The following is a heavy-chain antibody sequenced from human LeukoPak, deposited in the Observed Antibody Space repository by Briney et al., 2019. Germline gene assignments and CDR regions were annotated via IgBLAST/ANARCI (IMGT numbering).Heavy chain of an antibody. CDR1: GGSFSGYY. D-gene: IGHD1-1*01. CDR2: INHSGST. CDR3: ARGHPLENFDY. V-gene: IGHV4-34*01. Sequence: PSETLSLTCAVYGGSFSGYYWSWIRQPPGKGLEWIGEINHSGSTNYNPSLKSRVTISVDTSKNQFSLKLSSVTAADTAVYYRARGHPLENFDYWGQGTLVTVSS. J-gene: IGHJ4*02.